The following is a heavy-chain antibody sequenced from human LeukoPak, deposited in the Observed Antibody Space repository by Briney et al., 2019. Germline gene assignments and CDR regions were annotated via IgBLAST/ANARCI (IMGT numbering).Heavy chain of an antibody. J-gene: IGHJ4*02. CDR3: ARGDRFGVVTYFDY. V-gene: IGHV1-69*05. D-gene: IGHD3-3*01. CDR1: GGTFSSYA. Sequence: SVKVSCKASGGTFSSYAISWVRQAPGQGLEWMGGIIPIFGTANYAQKFQGRVTITTDESTSTAYMELSSLRSEDTAVYYCARGDRFGVVTYFDYWGQGTLVTVSS. CDR2: IIPIFGTA.